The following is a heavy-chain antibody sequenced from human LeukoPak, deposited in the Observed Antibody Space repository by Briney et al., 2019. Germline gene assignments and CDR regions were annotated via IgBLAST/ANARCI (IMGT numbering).Heavy chain of an antibody. CDR1: GYTFTSYD. D-gene: IGHD2-8*01. CDR2: INTNTGSP. CDR3: AREGPNGLPPRDY. V-gene: IGHV7-4-1*02. Sequence: ASVKVSCKASGYTFTSYDINWVRQATGQGLEWMGWINTNTGSPTYAQGFTGRFVFSLGTSVSTAYLQINSLKPEDTAVYYCAREGPNGLPPRDYWGRGTLVTVSS. J-gene: IGHJ4*02.